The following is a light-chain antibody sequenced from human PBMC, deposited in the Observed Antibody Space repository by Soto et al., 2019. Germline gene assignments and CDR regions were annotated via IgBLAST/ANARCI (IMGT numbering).Light chain of an antibody. CDR1: QDISSY. CDR3: LQHQSYPRT. V-gene: IGKV1-17*03. J-gene: IGKJ4*01. CDR2: AAS. Sequence: DIQMTQSPSAMSASVGDRVTITCRASQDISSYLAWFQQKPGKVPKRLLYAASSLQIGVPAKLSGSGSGTGLSLIISSLQSDDFATYYFLQHQSYPRTFGGGIKGDIK.